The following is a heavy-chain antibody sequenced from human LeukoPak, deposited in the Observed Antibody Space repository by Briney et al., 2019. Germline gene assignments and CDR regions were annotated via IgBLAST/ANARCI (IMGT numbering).Heavy chain of an antibody. D-gene: IGHD2-2*01. J-gene: IGHJ2*01. Sequence: PSETLSLTCTVSGGSISSSSYYWGWIRQPPGKGLEWIGSIYYSGSTYYNPSLKSRVTISVDTSKNQFSLKLSSVTAADTAVYYCATHGFYCSSTSCYYYWYFDLWGRGTLVTVSS. CDR2: IYYSGST. V-gene: IGHV4-39*01. CDR1: GGSISSSSYY. CDR3: ATHGFYCSSTSCYYYWYFDL.